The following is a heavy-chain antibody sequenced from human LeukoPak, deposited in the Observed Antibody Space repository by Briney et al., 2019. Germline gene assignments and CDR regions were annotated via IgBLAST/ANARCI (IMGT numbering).Heavy chain of an antibody. J-gene: IGHJ4*02. D-gene: IGHD3-3*01. CDR3: ARDLSDYDFWSGYCDY. CDR2: IKQDGSEK. V-gene: IGHV3-7*01. CDR1: GGSFSGYY. Sequence: PSETLSLTCAVYGGSFSGYYWSWIRQAPGKGLEWVANIKQDGSEKYYVDSVKGRFTISRDNAKNSLYLQMNSLRAEDTAVYYCARDLSDYDFWSGYCDYWGQGTLVTVSS.